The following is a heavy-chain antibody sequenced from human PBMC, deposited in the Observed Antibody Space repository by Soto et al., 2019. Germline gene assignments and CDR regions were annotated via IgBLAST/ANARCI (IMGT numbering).Heavy chain of an antibody. J-gene: IGHJ4*02. Sequence: EVQLLESGEGLVQPGGSLRLSCAASGFTFSSYAMSWVRQAPGKGLEWVSSISGSGGSTYFADSVKGRFTISRDNSKNTLYLQMNSLRAEDTAVYYCAKERSEVAARSALNYWGQGTLVTVSS. CDR2: ISGSGGST. V-gene: IGHV3-23*01. CDR1: GFTFSSYA. D-gene: IGHD2-15*01. CDR3: AKERSEVAARSALNY.